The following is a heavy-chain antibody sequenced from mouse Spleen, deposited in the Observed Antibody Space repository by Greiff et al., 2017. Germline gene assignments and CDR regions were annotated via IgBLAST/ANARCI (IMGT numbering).Heavy chain of an antibody. Sequence: EVKLMESGGGLVQPGGSLSLSCAASGFTFTDYYLSWVRQPPGKALEWLGFIRNKANGYTTEYSASVKGRFTISRDNSQSILYLQMNALRAEDSATYYCARRPYYGYEDYWGQGTTLTVSS. V-gene: IGHV7-3*01. CDR2: IRNKANGYTT. J-gene: IGHJ2*01. CDR3: ARRPYYGYEDY. D-gene: IGHD1-2*01. CDR1: GFTFTDYY.